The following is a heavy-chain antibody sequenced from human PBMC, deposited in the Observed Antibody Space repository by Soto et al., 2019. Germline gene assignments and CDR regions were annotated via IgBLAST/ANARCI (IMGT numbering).Heavy chain of an antibody. D-gene: IGHD3-10*01. CDR1: GGSISSSNW. J-gene: IGHJ6*02. V-gene: IGHV4-4*02. CDR2: IDHSGST. Sequence: SETLSLTCAVSGGSISSSNWWSWVRQPPGKGLEWIGEIDHSGSTNYNPSLKSRVTMSGDKSKNQFSLKLSSVTAADTAVYYCAKMYYFGSGTMNYYYYGMDVWGQGTTVTVSS. CDR3: AKMYYFGSGTMNYYYYGMDV.